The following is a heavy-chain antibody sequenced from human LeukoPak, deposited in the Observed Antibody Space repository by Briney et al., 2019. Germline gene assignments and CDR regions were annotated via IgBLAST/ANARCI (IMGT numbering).Heavy chain of an antibody. CDR3: ARDSVGVVVVPAATRAFDY. D-gene: IGHD2-2*01. V-gene: IGHV6-1*01. CDR1: GDSVSSNSAA. Sequence: SQTLSLTCAISGDSVSSNSAAWNWIRQSPSRGLEWLGRTYYRSKWYNDYAVSVKSRITINPDTSKNQFSLQLNSVTPEDTAVYYCARDSVGVVVVPAATRAFDYWGQGTLVTVSS. J-gene: IGHJ4*02. CDR2: TYYRSKWYN.